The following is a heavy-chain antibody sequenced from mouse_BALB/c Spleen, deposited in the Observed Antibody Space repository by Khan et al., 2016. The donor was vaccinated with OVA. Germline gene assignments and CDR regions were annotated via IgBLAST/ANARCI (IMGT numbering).Heavy chain of an antibody. J-gene: IGHJ3*01. CDR2: IRYDGNS. CDR1: GYSITSGYF. Sequence: EVQLQESGPGLVKPSQSQSLTCSVTGYSITSGYFWYWIRQFPGNKLEWMGYIRYDGNSNYNPSLKNRISITRDTSKNKFFLKLNSVTAEDTATYDCARWGSSGTAGFAYWGRGTLVTVSA. CDR3: ARWGSSGTAGFAY. D-gene: IGHD3-1*01. V-gene: IGHV3-6*02.